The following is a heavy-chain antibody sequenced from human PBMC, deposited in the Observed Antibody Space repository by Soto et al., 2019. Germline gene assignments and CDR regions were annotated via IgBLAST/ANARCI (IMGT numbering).Heavy chain of an antibody. CDR3: AKYQYSSGWELDY. CDR2: ISGSGAAT. J-gene: IGHJ4*02. V-gene: IGHV3-23*01. CDR1: GFTFSSYA. D-gene: IGHD6-19*01. Sequence: EVQLLESGGGLVQPGGSLRLSCAASGFTFSSYAMSWVRQAPGKGLEWVSAISGSGAATYYADSVKGRFTLSRDNSKNALYRQLNSLRAEDTAVYYCAKYQYSSGWELDYWGQGTLVTVSS.